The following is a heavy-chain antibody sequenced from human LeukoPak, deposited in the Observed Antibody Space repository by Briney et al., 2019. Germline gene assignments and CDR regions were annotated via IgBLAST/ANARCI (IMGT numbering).Heavy chain of an antibody. V-gene: IGHV4-30-4*01. Sequence: PSETLSLTCAVYGGSFSGYYWSWIRQPPGKGLEWIGYIYYSGSTSYNPSLKSRVTISEETSKNQFPLILSSVTAADTAVYYCARGEGQHHGYSFDYWGQGTLVTVSS. CDR2: IYYSGST. CDR3: ARGEGQHHGYSFDY. D-gene: IGHD2-2*03. J-gene: IGHJ4*02. CDR1: GGSFSGYY.